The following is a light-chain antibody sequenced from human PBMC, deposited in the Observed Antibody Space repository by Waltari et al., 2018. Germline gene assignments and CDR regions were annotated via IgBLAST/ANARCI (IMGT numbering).Light chain of an antibody. Sequence: QSALTQPPSVSGSPGQPITISCTGTSSDAGGYTYVPWYQQHPGKAPKLMIYEVSNRPSGVSNRFSGSKSGNTASLTISGLQAEDEADYYCSSYTSSSTRVVFGGGTKLTVL. CDR3: SSYTSSSTRVV. V-gene: IGLV2-14*01. CDR1: SSDAGGYTY. CDR2: EVS. J-gene: IGLJ2*01.